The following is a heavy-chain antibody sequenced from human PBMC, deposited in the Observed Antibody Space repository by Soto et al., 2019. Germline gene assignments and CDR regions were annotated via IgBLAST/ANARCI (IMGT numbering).Heavy chain of an antibody. CDR3: ARVGLTAHDAFDI. D-gene: IGHD3-16*01. CDR1: GGSISSYY. CDR2: IYYSGST. Sequence: SETLSLTCTVSGGSISSYYWSWIRRPPGKGLEWIGYIYYSGSTNYNPSLKSRVTISVDTSKNQFSLKLSSVTAADTAVYYCARVGLTAHDAFDIWGQGTMVTVSS. V-gene: IGHV4-59*01. J-gene: IGHJ3*02.